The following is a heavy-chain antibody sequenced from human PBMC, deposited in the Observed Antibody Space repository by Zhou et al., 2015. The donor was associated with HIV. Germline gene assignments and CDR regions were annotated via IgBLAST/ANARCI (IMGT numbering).Heavy chain of an antibody. J-gene: IGHJ5*02. CDR1: GYTFINYG. V-gene: IGHV1-18*01. CDR2: ITAHNGYT. CDR3: ASTRDWFDP. Sequence: QVHLVQSGTEVKKPGASVKVSCKTSGYTFINYGINWVRHAPGQGLEWIGWITAHNGYTHYAQKFQDRLTLTTDTSTSTAYMELRSLRFDDTAVYYCASTRDWFDPWGRGNPGHRLL.